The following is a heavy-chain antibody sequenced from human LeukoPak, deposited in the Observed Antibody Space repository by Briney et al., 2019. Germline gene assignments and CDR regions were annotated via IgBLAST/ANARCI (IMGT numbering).Heavy chain of an antibody. CDR1: GFPFNSYP. V-gene: IGHV3-23*01. Sequence: GGSLRLSFAASGFPFNSYPMSWVRPAPGKGLALVSAISGSGGNTYYADSVKGRFTISRDNSKNTLYLQMNSLRAEDTAVYYCAKDGRRITMIVVVRRGHYFDYWGQGTLVTVSS. CDR3: AKDGRRITMIVVVRRGHYFDY. J-gene: IGHJ4*02. CDR2: ISGSGGNT. D-gene: IGHD3-22*01.